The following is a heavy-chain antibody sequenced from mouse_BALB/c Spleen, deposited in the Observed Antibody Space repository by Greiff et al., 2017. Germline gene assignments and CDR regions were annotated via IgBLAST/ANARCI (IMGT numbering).Heavy chain of an antibody. V-gene: IGHV5-12-1*01. CDR2: ISSGGGST. J-gene: IGHJ4*01. Sequence: EVNVVESGGGLVKPGGSLKLSCAASGFAFSSYDMSWVRQTPEKRLEWVAYISSGGGSTYYPDTVKGRFTISRDNAKNTLYLQMSSLKSEDTAMYYCARQLYAMDYWGQGTSVTVSS. CDR1: GFAFSSYD. CDR3: ARQLYAMDY.